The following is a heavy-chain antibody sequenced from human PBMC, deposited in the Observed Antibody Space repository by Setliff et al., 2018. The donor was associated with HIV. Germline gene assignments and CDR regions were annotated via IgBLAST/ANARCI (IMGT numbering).Heavy chain of an antibody. CDR2: IYETGST. CDR1: GDSISGYY. Sequence: SETLSLTCTVSGDSISGYYWSWIRQSPGKGLEWIGFIYETGSTYYNPSLKSRVSISIDTSKNQFSLKLGSVTAADTAVYFCARDGYTNGYGYYYFYMDVWGKGTTVTVSS. J-gene: IGHJ6*03. D-gene: IGHD5-18*01. V-gene: IGHV4-59*12. CDR3: ARDGYTNGYGYYYFYMDV.